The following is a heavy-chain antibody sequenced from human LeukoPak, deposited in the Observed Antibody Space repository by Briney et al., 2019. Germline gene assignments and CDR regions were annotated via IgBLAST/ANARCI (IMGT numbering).Heavy chain of an antibody. CDR2: INHSGST. J-gene: IGHJ5*02. D-gene: IGHD4-17*01. Sequence: SETLSLTCAVYGGSFSGYYWSWIRQPPGKGLERIGEINHSGSTNYNPSLKSRVTISVDTSKNQFSLKLSSVTAADTAVYYCARAIRLYGDYSFDPWGQGTLVTVSS. CDR1: GGSFSGYY. V-gene: IGHV4-34*01. CDR3: ARAIRLYGDYSFDP.